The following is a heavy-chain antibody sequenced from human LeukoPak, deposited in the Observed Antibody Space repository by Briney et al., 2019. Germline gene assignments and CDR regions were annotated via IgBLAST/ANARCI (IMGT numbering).Heavy chain of an antibody. CDR2: ISSSSSYI. V-gene: IGHV3-21*04. D-gene: IGHD2-15*01. CDR3: AKGRVAATLYPFDY. Sequence: PGGSLRLSCAAYGFTFSSYSMNWVRQAPGKGLEWVSSISSSSSYIYYADSVKGRFTISRDNAKNSLYLQMNSLRAEDTAVYYCAKGRVAATLYPFDYWGQGTLVTVSS. CDR1: GFTFSSYS. J-gene: IGHJ4*02.